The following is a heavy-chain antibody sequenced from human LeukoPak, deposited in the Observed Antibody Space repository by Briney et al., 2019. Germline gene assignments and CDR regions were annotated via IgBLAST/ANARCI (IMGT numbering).Heavy chain of an antibody. J-gene: IGHJ4*02. CDR2: IYYSGST. V-gene: IGHV4-39*01. CDR1: GGSISTSDYY. D-gene: IGHD6-19*01. CDR3: ARHASGWYTD. Sequence: TSETLSLTCAVSGGSISTSDYYWGWIRQPPGKGLEWIGSIYYSGSTYYNPFLKSRLTISGDTSKNQFSLKLSSVTTADTAVYYCARHASGWYTDWGQGTLVTVSS.